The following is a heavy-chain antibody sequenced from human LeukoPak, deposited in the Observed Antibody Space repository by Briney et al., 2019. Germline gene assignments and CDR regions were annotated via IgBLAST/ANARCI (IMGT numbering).Heavy chain of an antibody. Sequence: GGSLRLSCVASGFTFSSYSMNWVRQAPGKGPEWVSYISSSTTIYYADSVKGRFTVSRDNVQNSLYLQMNSLRAEDTAVYYCARDPDRGGGFDYWGQGTLVTASS. CDR3: ARDPDRGGGFDY. CDR2: ISSSTTI. CDR1: GFTFSSYS. V-gene: IGHV3-48*01. J-gene: IGHJ4*02. D-gene: IGHD2-15*01.